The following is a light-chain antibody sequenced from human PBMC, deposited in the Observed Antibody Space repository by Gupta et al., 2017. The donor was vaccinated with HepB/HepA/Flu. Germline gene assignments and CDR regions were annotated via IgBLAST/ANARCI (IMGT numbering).Light chain of an antibody. Sequence: SYELTQTPSVSVSPGQTASITCSGDKLGDKYACWYQQKPGQSPVLVIYQNTRRPSGIPERFSGSNSGNTATLTISGTQAVDEADYYCQAWDSNTAVFGGGTKLTAL. CDR3: QAWDSNTAV. J-gene: IGLJ2*01. CDR1: KLGDKY. V-gene: IGLV3-1*01. CDR2: QNT.